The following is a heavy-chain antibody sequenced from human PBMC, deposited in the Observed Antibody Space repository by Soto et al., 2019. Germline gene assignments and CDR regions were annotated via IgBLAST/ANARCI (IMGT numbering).Heavy chain of an antibody. D-gene: IGHD2-2*01. J-gene: IGHJ6*02. CDR2: IDAGNGNT. Sequence: ASVKVSCKASGYTFTSYAMHWVRQAPGQGLEWMGWIDAGNGNTKYSQKFQGRVTITRDTSTSTAYMELSSLRSEDTAVYYCATFIYQSAYRSSSSCGSSYYYYGMDVWGQGTTVTVSS. CDR3: ATFIYQSAYRSSSSCGSSYYYYGMDV. CDR1: GYTFTSYA. V-gene: IGHV1-3*01.